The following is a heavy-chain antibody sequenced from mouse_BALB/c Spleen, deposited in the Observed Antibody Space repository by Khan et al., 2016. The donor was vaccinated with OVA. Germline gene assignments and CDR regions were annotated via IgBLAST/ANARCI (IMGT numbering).Heavy chain of an antibody. D-gene: IGHD2-3*01. Sequence: VQLKQSGPGLVNPSQSLSLTCTVTGYSITSDYAWNWIRQFPGNKLEWMGYINYSGSTNYNPALKSRISITRDTSKNQFFLQLNSETTEDTATYYCARDGSRYNYAMDYWGQGTSVTVSS. CDR3: ARDGSRYNYAMDY. V-gene: IGHV3-2*02. CDR2: INYSGST. CDR1: GYSITSDYA. J-gene: IGHJ4*01.